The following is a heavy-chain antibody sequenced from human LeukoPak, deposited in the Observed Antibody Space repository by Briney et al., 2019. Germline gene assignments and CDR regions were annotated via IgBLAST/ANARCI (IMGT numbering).Heavy chain of an antibody. CDR1: GGTFSSYA. CDR2: IIPIFGTA. CDR3: ARDLGGIVVVPAAMPYNWFDP. Sequence: GASVKVSCKASGGTFSSYAISWVRQAPGQGLEWMGGIIPIFGTANYAQKFQGRVTITADETTSTAYMELSSLRSEDTAMYYCARDLGGIVVVPAAMPYNWFDPWGQGTLVTVSS. J-gene: IGHJ5*02. D-gene: IGHD2-2*01. V-gene: IGHV1-69*13.